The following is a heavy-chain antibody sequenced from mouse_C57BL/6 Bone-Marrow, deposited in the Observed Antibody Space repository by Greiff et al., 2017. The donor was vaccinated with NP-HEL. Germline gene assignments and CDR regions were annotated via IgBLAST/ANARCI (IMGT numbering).Heavy chain of an antibody. V-gene: IGHV1-59*01. CDR3: ASAFYCSTLYYFDY. J-gene: IGHJ2*01. CDR2: IDPSDSDT. CDR1: GYTFTSYW. D-gene: IGHD1-1*01. Sequence: QVQLQQSGAELVRPGTSVKLSCKASGYTFTSYWMHWVKQRPGQGLEWIGVIDPSDSDTNYNQKFKGKATLTVDTSSSTAYMQLSSLTSEESAVYYCASAFYCSTLYYFDYWGQGTPLTVSS.